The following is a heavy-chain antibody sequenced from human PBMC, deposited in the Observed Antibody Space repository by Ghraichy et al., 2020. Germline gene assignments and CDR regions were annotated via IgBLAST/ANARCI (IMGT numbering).Heavy chain of an antibody. CDR3: ARDRHPSVSCFDY. CDR1: GGSMSSDY. J-gene: IGHJ4*02. D-gene: IGHD5/OR15-5a*01. CDR2: IYSSGTT. Sequence: LSLTCNVSGGSMSSDYWSWIRQPAGKGLEWIGRIYSSGTTSYNPSLKSRVTMSIDTSKKQFSLKVSSVTAADTAVYYCARDRHPSVSCFDYWGQGTLVTVSS. V-gene: IGHV4-4*07.